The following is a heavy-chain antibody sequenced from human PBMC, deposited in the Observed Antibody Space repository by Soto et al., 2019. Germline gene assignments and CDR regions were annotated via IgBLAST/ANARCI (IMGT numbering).Heavy chain of an antibody. CDR2: ISYDGSNK. CDR3: ANGATYYDSSGPFDY. V-gene: IGHV3-30*18. J-gene: IGHJ4*02. D-gene: IGHD3-22*01. Sequence: GGSLRLSCAASGFTFSSYGMHWVRQAPGKGLEWVAVISYDGSNKYYADSVKGRFTISRDNSKNTLYLQMNSLRAEDTAVYYCANGATYYDSSGPFDYWGQGTLVTAPQ. CDR1: GFTFSSYG.